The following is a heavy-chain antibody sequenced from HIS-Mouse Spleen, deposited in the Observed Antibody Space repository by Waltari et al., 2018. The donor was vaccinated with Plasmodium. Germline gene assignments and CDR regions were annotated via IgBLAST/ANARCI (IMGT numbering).Heavy chain of an antibody. J-gene: IGHJ4*02. D-gene: IGHD3-16*01. V-gene: IGHV3-30*18. Sequence: QVQLVESGGGVVQPGRSLRLSCAASGFPFRGYGMHWVRQAPGKGLEWVAVISYDGSNKYYADSVKGRFTISRDNSKNTLYLQMNSLRAEDTAVYYCAKAQGVINFDYWGQGTLVTVSS. CDR2: ISYDGSNK. CDR1: GFPFRGYG. CDR3: AKAQGVINFDY.